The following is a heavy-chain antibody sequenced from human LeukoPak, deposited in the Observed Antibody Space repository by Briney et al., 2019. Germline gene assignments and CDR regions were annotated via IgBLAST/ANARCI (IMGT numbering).Heavy chain of an antibody. CDR3: ARDWGSTGYDLYDS. Sequence: GGSLRLSCAASGFIFSNYWKTWVRQAPGRGLEWVAHIRQDGSERHYVDSVKDRFTISRDNAKNSLDLQMDSLRAEDTAVYYCARDWGSTGYDLYDSWGQGTLVTVSS. J-gene: IGHJ4*02. CDR1: GFIFSNYW. D-gene: IGHD5-12*01. CDR2: IRQDGSER. V-gene: IGHV3-7*01.